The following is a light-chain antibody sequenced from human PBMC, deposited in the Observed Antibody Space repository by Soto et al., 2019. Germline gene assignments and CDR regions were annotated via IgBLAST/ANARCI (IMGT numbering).Light chain of an antibody. CDR2: NNN. Sequence: QSALAQPPSASGTPGQSVTVSCSGSRSNIGSNTVTWYQQLPGTTPILLLYNNNLRSSRVPDRFSGSRSGTSAPLAISGLQSEDEADSYCATWDDSLNGYVFGSGTKVTVL. CDR1: RSNIGSNT. V-gene: IGLV1-44*01. J-gene: IGLJ1*01. CDR3: ATWDDSLNGYV.